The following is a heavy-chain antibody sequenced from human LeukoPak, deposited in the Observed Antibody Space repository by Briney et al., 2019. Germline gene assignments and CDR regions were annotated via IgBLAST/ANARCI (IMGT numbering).Heavy chain of an antibody. D-gene: IGHD6-6*01. CDR1: GFASYTYT. CDR3: ARDVDSRYGRSSAYFQH. J-gene: IGHJ1*01. CDR2: ISSSGNYI. Sequence: GGSLRLSCAASGFASYTYTMNWVRQAPGKGLEWVSSISSSGNYIYYADSVKGRVTISRDNAKNSLYLQMNSLRAEDTAVYYCARDVDSRYGRSSAYFQHWGQGTLVTVSS. V-gene: IGHV3-21*01.